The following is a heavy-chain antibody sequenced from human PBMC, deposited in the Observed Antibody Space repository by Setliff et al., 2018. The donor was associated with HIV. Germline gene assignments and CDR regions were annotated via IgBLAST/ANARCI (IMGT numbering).Heavy chain of an antibody. J-gene: IGHJ4*02. D-gene: IGHD5-12*01. V-gene: IGHV4-39*01. CDR2: IYYSGTT. CDR3: ARRRGYGYTFDN. CDR1: DDSLSSSNYY. Sequence: SETLSLTCSVSDDSLSSSNYYWGWVRQPPGKGLEWIAMIYYSGTTYYSPSLKSRVTISVDTSMKQLFLRLNYATAADTAVYYCARRRGYGYTFDNWGQGLLVTVSS.